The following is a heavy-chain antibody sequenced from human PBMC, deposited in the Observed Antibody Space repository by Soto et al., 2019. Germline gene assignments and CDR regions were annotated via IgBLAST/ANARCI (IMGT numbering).Heavy chain of an antibody. CDR3: ARGSPLPPIAAVSDAFDI. V-gene: IGHV1-8*01. CDR2: MNPNSGNT. CDR1: GYTFTSYD. Sequence: GASVKVSCKASGYTFTSYDINWVRQATGQGLEWMGWMNPNSGNTGYAQKFQGRVTMTRNTSISTAYMELSSLRSEDTAVYYCARGSPLPPIAAVSDAFDIWGQGTMVTVSS. D-gene: IGHD6-13*01. J-gene: IGHJ3*02.